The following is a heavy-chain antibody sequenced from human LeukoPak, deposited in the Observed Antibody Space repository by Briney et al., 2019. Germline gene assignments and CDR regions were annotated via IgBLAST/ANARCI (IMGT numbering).Heavy chain of an antibody. Sequence: PGGSLRLSSAADAFTFSNAWMSWVRQAPGKGLDWVGRIKSKTDGGTTDYAAPVKGRFTISRDDSKNTLYLQMTSLKTEDTAVYYCTTDTLGYCSSTSCYTVDYWGQGTLVTVSS. V-gene: IGHV3-15*01. J-gene: IGHJ4*02. CDR3: TTDTLGYCSSTSCYTVDY. CDR2: IKSKTDGGTT. CDR1: AFTFSNAW. D-gene: IGHD2-2*02.